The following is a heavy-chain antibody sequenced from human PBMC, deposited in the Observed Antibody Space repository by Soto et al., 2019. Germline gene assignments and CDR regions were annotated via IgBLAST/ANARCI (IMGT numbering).Heavy chain of an antibody. CDR3: ASHSDCSGGSCYGYWFDP. J-gene: IGHJ5*02. V-gene: IGHV4-34*01. Sequence: PSETLSLTCAVYGGSFSGYYWSWIRQPPGKGLEWIGEINHSGSTNYNPSLKSRVTISVDTSKNQFSLKLSSVTAADTAVYYCASHSDCSGGSCYGYWFDPWGQGTLVTVSS. CDR2: INHSGST. D-gene: IGHD2-15*01. CDR1: GGSFSGYY.